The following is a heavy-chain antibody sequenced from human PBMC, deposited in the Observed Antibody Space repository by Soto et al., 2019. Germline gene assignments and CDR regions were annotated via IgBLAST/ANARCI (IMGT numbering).Heavy chain of an antibody. V-gene: IGHV3-30*18. CDR2: ISYDGSNK. CDR3: AKDEFTNYYYYGMDV. CDR1: GFTFSSYG. Sequence: GGSLRLSCAASGFTFSSYGMHWVRQAPGEGLEWVAVISYDGSNKYYADSVKGRFTISRDNSKNTLYLQMNSLRAEDTAVYYCAKDEFTNYYYYGMDVWGQGTTVTVSS. J-gene: IGHJ6*02. D-gene: IGHD2-2*01.